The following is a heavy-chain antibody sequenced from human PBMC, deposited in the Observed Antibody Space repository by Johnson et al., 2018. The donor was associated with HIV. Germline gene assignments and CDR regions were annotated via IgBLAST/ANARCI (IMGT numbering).Heavy chain of an antibody. CDR1: GFTLSSYA. J-gene: IGHJ3*02. V-gene: IGHV3-30-3*01. Sequence: QVQLVESGGGVVQPGRSLRLSCAASGFTLSSYAMHWVRQAPGKGLEWVAVISYDGSNKYYADSVKGRFTISRDNSKNTLYLQMNSLRAEDTAVYYCAKVGLGVLLDAFDIWGQGTMVTVSS. CDR3: AKVGLGVLLDAFDI. D-gene: IGHD3-10*01. CDR2: ISYDGSNK.